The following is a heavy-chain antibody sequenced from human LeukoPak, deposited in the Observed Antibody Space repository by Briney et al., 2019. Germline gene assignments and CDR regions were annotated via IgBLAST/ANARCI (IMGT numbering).Heavy chain of an antibody. CDR2: TYYSGST. Sequence: SETLSLTCTVSGGSISSYYWSWIRQPPGKGLEWIGYTYYSGSTNYNPSLKSRVTISVDTSKNQFSLKLSSVTAADTAVYYCARHQVAVAGLPFDYWGQGTLVTVSS. CDR1: GGSISSYY. V-gene: IGHV4-59*08. J-gene: IGHJ4*02. D-gene: IGHD6-19*01. CDR3: ARHQVAVAGLPFDY.